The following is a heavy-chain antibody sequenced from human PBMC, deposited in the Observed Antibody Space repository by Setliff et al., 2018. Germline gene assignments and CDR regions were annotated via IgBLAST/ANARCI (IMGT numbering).Heavy chain of an antibody. CDR2: IYTTWST. Sequence: SETLSLTCTVSGGSVGNSHYYWNWIRQPAGKGLEWIGRIYTTWSTNYNPSLKSRVTISLDTSKSQFFLKLDAVTAADTAVYYCVRSAVYCASDCYPRYFDSWGQGTLVNVSS. CDR3: VRSAVYCASDCYPRYFDS. V-gene: IGHV4-61*02. J-gene: IGHJ4*02. CDR1: GGSVGNSHYY. D-gene: IGHD2-21*01.